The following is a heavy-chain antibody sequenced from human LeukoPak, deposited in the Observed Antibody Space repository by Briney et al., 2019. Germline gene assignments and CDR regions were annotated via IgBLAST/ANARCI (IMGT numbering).Heavy chain of an antibody. CDR3: ARPSVGFDP. J-gene: IGHJ5*02. V-gene: IGHV3-74*01. CDR1: GFTFSSYW. Sequence: GGSLRLPCAASGFTFSSYWMHWVRQAPGKGLVWLSRISGDGSSTSYADVVKGRFTISRDNAKNTLYLQMNSLRAEDTAMYYCARPSVGFDPWGQGTLVTVSS. CDR2: ISGDGSST.